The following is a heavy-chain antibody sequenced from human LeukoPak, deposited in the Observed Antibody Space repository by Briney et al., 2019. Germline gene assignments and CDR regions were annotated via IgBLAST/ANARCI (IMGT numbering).Heavy chain of an antibody. CDR3: AKGVVVTVRPYYFDY. Sequence: GGSLRLSCAASGFTFSSYAMSWVRQAPGKGLEWVSAISGSGGSTYYADSVKGRFTISRDNSKNTLYLQMNSLRAEDTAVYYCAKGVVVTVRPYYFDYWGQGTLVTVSS. J-gene: IGHJ4*02. V-gene: IGHV3-23*01. D-gene: IGHD2-21*02. CDR2: ISGSGGST. CDR1: GFTFSSYA.